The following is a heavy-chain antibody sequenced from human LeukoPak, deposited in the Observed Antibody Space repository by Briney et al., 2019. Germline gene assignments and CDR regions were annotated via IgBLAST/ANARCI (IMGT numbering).Heavy chain of an antibody. D-gene: IGHD6-19*01. J-gene: IGHJ4*02. CDR1: GGSLSSYY. V-gene: IGHV4-59*08. Sequence: PPQTLSLTCTVSGGSLSSYYWTSIRQPPGKGLERIGYIYYTGATSYNPSLKSRVTISVDTSKQQFSLKLTSVTAADTAVYYCARYGGSGWVIDNWGQGTLVTVSS. CDR3: ARYGGSGWVIDN. CDR2: IYYTGAT.